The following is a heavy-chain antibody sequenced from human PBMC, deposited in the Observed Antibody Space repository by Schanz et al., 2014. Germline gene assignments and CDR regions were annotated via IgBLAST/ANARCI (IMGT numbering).Heavy chain of an antibody. CDR3: ATWRGDDSGGHGQFDY. CDR1: GGSMSSFY. Sequence: QVQLQESGPGLVKPSETLSLTCTVSGGSMSSFYWNWIRQPAGKGLEWIGRISTSGSTNYNPSLGGGVSSSIGTSKTHFSLRLSSLTAADTAVYYCATWRGDDSGGHGQFDYWGQGALVTVSS. CDR2: ISTSGST. D-gene: IGHD3-22*01. J-gene: IGHJ4*02. V-gene: IGHV4-4*07.